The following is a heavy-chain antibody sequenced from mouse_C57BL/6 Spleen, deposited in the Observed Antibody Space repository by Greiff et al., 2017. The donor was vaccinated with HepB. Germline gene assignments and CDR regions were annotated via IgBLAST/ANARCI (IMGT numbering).Heavy chain of an antibody. CDR1: GFTFSSYA. Sequence: DVMLVESGGGLVKPGGSLKLSCAASGFTFSSYAMSWVRQTPEKRLEWVATISDGGSYTYYPDNVKGRFTISRDNAKNNLYLQMSHLKSEDTAMYYCARSPSRVYAMDYWGQGTSVTVSS. D-gene: IGHD2-10*02. J-gene: IGHJ4*01. V-gene: IGHV5-4*03. CDR3: ARSPSRVYAMDY. CDR2: ISDGGSYT.